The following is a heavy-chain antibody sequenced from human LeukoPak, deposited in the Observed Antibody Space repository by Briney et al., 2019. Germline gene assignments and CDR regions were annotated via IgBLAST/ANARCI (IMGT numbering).Heavy chain of an antibody. D-gene: IGHD4-17*01. V-gene: IGHV3-48*03. CDR1: GFTFSSYE. CDR3: ARDLVDYGDYVRWFDP. CDR2: ISSSGSTI. J-gene: IGHJ5*02. Sequence: PGGSLRLSCAASGFTFSSYEMNWVRQAPGKGLEWVSYISSSGSTIYYADSVKGRFTISRDNAKNSLYLQMNSLRAEDTALYYCARDLVDYGDYVRWFDPWGQGTLVTVSS.